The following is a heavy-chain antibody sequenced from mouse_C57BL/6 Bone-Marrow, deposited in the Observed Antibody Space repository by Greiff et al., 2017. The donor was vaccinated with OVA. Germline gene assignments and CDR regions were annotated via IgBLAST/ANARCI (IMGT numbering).Heavy chain of an antibody. Sequence: QVTLKESGPGILQPSQTLSLTCSFSGFSLSTFGMGVGWIRQPSGKGLEWLAHIWWDDDRYYNPALKSRLTISKDTSKNQVFLKIANVDTADTATYYCARSPYYSNYWFAYWGQGTLVTVSA. CDR1: GFSLSTFGMG. CDR2: IWWDDDR. D-gene: IGHD2-5*01. CDR3: ARSPYYSNYWFAY. J-gene: IGHJ3*01. V-gene: IGHV8-8*01.